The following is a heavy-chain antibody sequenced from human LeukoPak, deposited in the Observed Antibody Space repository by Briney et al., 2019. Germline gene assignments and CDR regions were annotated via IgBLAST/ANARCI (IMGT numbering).Heavy chain of an antibody. V-gene: IGHV4-59*01. CDR1: GGSISSYY. CDR2: IYYSGST. J-gene: IGHJ5*02. Sequence: SETLSLTCTVSGGSISSYYWSWIRQPPGKGLEWIGYIYYSGSTNYNPSLKSRVTISVDTSKNQFSLKLSSVTAADTAVYYCARASAAMVSGLWFDPWGQGTLVTVSS. D-gene: IGHD5-18*01. CDR3: ARASAAMVSGLWFDP.